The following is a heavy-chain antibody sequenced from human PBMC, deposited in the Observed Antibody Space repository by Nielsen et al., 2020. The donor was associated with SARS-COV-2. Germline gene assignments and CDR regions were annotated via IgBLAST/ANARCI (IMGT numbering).Heavy chain of an antibody. CDR2: IYWNDDK. V-gene: IGHV2-5*01. CDR3: ARTSERYCSGGSCYSRPGYFDY. J-gene: IGHJ4*02. CDR1: GFSLSTSGVG. Sequence: SGPTLVKPTQTLTLTCTFSGFSLSTSGVGVGWIRQPPGKALEWLALIYWNDDKRYSPSLKSRLTITKDTSKNQVVLTMTNMDPVDTATYYCARTSERYCSGGSCYSRPGYFDYWGQGTLVTVSS. D-gene: IGHD2-15*01.